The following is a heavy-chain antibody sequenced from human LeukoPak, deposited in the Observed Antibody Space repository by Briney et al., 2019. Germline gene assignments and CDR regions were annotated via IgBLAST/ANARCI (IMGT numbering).Heavy chain of an antibody. CDR1: GGSISSYY. J-gene: IGHJ4*02. CDR3: AGYDFWSGYSYLVY. D-gene: IGHD3-3*01. CDR2: IYYSGST. Sequence: SETLSLTCTVSGGSISSYYWSWIRQPPRKGLEWIGYIYYSGSTNYNPSLKSRVTISVDASKNQFSLKLSSVTAADTAVYYCAGYDFWSGYSYLVYWGQGTLVTVSS. V-gene: IGHV4-59*01.